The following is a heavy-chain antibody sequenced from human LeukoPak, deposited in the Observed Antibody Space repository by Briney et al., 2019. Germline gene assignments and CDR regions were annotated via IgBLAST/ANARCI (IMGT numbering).Heavy chain of an antibody. CDR2: ISYDGSNK. Sequence: GGSLRLSCAASGFTFSSYAMHWVRQAPGKGLEWVAVISYDGSNKYYADSVKGRFTISRDNSKNTLYLQMNSLRAEDTAVYYCARDWGYSGYDCWGQGTLVTVSS. V-gene: IGHV3-30-3*01. CDR1: GFTFSSYA. CDR3: ARDWGYSGYDC. D-gene: IGHD5-12*01. J-gene: IGHJ4*02.